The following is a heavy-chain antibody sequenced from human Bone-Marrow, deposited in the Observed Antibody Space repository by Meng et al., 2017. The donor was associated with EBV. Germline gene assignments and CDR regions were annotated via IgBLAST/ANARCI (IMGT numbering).Heavy chain of an antibody. CDR3: ARPFPSWQSPRLDPFGA. CDR2: VHYTGST. V-gene: IGHV4-39*01. CDR1: GDSISIFYY. J-gene: IGHJ5*02. D-gene: IGHD6-19*01. Sequence: HLQLRESGPGQVKPPETLSLSCTVSGDSISIFYYWGWIRQPPGRGLEWIGSVHYTGSTYYSPSLKSRVTVSVDTSKNQFSLRLTSVTAADTAVYYCARPFPSWQSPRLDPFGAWGQGTLVTVSS.